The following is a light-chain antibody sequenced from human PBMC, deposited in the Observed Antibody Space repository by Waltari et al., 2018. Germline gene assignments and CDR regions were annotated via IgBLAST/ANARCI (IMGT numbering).Light chain of an antibody. CDR2: DAS. CDR1: QTISSW. V-gene: IGKV1-5*01. Sequence: DIQMTQSPSTLSASVGDRVTITCRATQTISSWLAWYQQKPGKAPKLLSYDASSLEGGVPSRFSGSGSGTEFTLTISNLQPDDFATYYCQQYNSYLYTFGQGTKLEIK. J-gene: IGKJ2*01. CDR3: QQYNSYLYT.